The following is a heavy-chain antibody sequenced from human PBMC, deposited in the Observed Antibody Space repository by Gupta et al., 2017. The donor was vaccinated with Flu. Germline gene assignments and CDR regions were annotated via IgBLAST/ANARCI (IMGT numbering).Heavy chain of an antibody. D-gene: IGHD1-1*01. CDR3: TRVPTGTGRDAFDI. V-gene: IGHV3-49*02. J-gene: IGHJ3*02. CDR2: IRSKAYGGTT. Sequence: WVRQAPGKGLEWVGFIRSKAYGGTTEYAASVKGRFSISRDDSKSIAYLQVNSLKTEDTAVFYCTRVPTGTGRDAFDIWGQGTMVTVSS.